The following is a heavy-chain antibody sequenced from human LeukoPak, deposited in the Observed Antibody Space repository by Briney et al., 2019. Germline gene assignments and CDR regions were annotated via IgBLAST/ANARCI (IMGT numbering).Heavy chain of an antibody. Sequence: PSETLSLTCTVSGGSISSGGYYWSWIRQHPGKGLEWIGYIYYSGSTYYNPSLKSRVTISVDTSKNQFSLKLSSVTAADTAVYYCARGGPNYYDSSGIDYWGQGTLVTVSS. CDR1: GGSISSGGYY. D-gene: IGHD3-22*01. CDR3: ARGGPNYYDSSGIDY. V-gene: IGHV4-31*03. CDR2: IYYSGST. J-gene: IGHJ4*02.